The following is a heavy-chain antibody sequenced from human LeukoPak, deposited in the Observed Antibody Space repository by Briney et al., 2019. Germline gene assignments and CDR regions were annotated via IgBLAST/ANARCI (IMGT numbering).Heavy chain of an antibody. J-gene: IGHJ4*02. CDR2: INHSGST. V-gene: IGHV4-34*01. D-gene: IGHD4-17*01. CDR3: ARVARAYYGDSQYYFDY. CDR1: GGSFSSYY. Sequence: SETLSLTCAVYGGSFSSYYWSWIRQPPGKGLEWIGEINHSGSTNYNPSLKSRVTISVDTSKNQFSLKLSSVTAADTAVYYCARVARAYYGDSQYYFDYWGQGTLVTVSS.